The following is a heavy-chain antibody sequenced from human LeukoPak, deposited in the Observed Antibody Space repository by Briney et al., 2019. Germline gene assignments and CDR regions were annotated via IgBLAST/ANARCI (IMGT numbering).Heavy chain of an antibody. J-gene: IGHJ4*02. CDR1: GGTFSSFG. V-gene: IGHV1-18*01. CDR3: ARYYSNYAFDY. CDR2: ISAYNGNT. Sequence: ASVKVSCKTSGGTFSSFGFSWVRQAPGQGLEWMGWISAYNGNTNYAQKLQGRVTMTTDTSTSTAYMELRSLRSDDTAVYYCARYYSNYAFDYWGQGTLVTVSS. D-gene: IGHD4-11*01.